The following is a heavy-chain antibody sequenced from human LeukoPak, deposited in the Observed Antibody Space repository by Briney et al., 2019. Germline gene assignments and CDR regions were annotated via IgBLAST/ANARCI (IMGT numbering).Heavy chain of an antibody. D-gene: IGHD3-9*01. V-gene: IGHV3-64D*06. CDR1: GFTFSSYA. J-gene: IGHJ4*02. CDR2: ISSNGGST. Sequence: GGSLRLSCSASGFTFSSYAMHWVRQAPGKGLEYVSAISSNGGSTYYADSVKGRFTISRDNSKNTLYLQMSSLRAEDTAVYYCVKDYDILTGYFDYWGQGTLVIVSS. CDR3: VKDYDILTGYFDY.